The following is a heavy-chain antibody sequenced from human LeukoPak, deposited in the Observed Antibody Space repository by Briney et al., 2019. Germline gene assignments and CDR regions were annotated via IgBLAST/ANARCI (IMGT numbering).Heavy chain of an antibody. Sequence: GSLNLSCAASGFLVNSNYMSWVRQAPGKGLEWVSVIYSGGRTYYADSVKGRFTISRDNSKNTVYLQMNSLRAEDTAVYYCARRAYGMDVWGQGTTVTVSS. V-gene: IGHV3-53*01. CDR3: ARRAYGMDV. CDR2: IYSGGRT. CDR1: GFLVNSNY. J-gene: IGHJ6*02.